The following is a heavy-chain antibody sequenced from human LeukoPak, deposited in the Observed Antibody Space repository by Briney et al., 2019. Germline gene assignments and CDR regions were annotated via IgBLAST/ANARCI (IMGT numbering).Heavy chain of an antibody. Sequence: PGGSLRLSCAASGFTFSSYGMHWVRQAPDKGLEWVAVISYDGSNKYYSDSVKGRFTISRDNSKNTLYLQMNSLRAEDTAVYYCAKDLIAAGGTGLDYWGQGTLVTVSS. V-gene: IGHV3-30*18. J-gene: IGHJ4*02. CDR2: ISYDGSNK. D-gene: IGHD6-13*01. CDR1: GFTFSSYG. CDR3: AKDLIAAGGTGLDY.